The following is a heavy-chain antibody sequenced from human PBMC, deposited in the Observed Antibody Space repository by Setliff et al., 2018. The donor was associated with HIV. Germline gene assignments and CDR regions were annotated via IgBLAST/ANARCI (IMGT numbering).Heavy chain of an antibody. CDR2: LRTANGDT. Sequence: ASVKVSCKVSGYTFTTYSIHWVRQAPGQRPEWMGWLRTANGDTSYSESLQGRVTFTSDTSANTAYMELRSLGSDDTAVYFCARRASTAEVFDYWGQGTLVTVSS. J-gene: IGHJ4*02. CDR3: ARRASTAEVFDY. CDR1: GYTFTTYS. D-gene: IGHD1-1*01. V-gene: IGHV1-3*04.